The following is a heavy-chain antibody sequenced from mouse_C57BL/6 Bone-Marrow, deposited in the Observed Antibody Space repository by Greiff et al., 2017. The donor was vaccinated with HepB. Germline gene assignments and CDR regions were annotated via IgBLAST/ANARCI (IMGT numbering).Heavy chain of an antibody. Sequence: EVQLVESGPELVKPGASVKMSCKASGYTFTDYNMHWVKQSHGKSLEWIGYINPNNGGTSYNQKFKGKATLTVNKSSSTAYMELRSLTSEDSAVYYCARREGSSDDYYAMDYWGQGTSVTVSS. D-gene: IGHD1-1*01. CDR2: INPNNGGT. CDR3: ARREGSSDDYYAMDY. CDR1: GYTFTDYN. J-gene: IGHJ4*01. V-gene: IGHV1-22*01.